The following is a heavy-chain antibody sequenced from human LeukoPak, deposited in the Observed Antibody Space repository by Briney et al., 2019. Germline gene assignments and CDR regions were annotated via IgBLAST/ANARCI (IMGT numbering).Heavy chain of an antibody. D-gene: IGHD3-22*01. J-gene: IGHJ3*02. CDR3: VRGNYDNRGYSNAFDI. CDR1: GVSISSSY. Sequence: SETLSLTCTVSGVSISSSYWSWIRQPPGKRLEWIGYTYYNGNTNSNPSLKSRVTISADTSKNQFSLKLSSVTAADTAVYYCVRGNYDNRGYSNAFDIWGQGAMVTVSS. CDR2: TYYNGNT. V-gene: IGHV4-59*01.